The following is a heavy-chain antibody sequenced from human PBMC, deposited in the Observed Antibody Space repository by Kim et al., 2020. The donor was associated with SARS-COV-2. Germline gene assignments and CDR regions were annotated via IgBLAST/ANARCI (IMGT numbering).Heavy chain of an antibody. CDR3: AKDLSGAYSSFDY. Sequence: GGSLRLSCVVSGFPFRGYAMSWVRQAPGKGLEWVSSISGIGDNSYYADTLKGRFSISRDNSRNTLFLQMNRLTDEDTAVYFCAKDLSGAYSSFDYWGQGTLVTVAS. CDR2: ISGIGDNS. V-gene: IGHV3-23*01. D-gene: IGHD3-22*01. CDR1: GFPFRGYA. J-gene: IGHJ4*02.